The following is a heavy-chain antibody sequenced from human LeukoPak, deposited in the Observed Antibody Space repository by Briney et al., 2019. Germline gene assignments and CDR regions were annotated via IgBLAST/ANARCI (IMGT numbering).Heavy chain of an antibody. CDR1: GFTFSSYG. J-gene: IGHJ6*03. Sequence: AGGSLRLSCAASGFTFSSYGMSWVRQAPGKGLEWVSAISGSGGSTYYADSVKGRFTISRDNSKNTLYLQMNSLRAEDTAIYYCAKKWGSGYYSYYMDIWGKGTTVTVSS. D-gene: IGHD1-26*01. V-gene: IGHV3-23*01. CDR2: ISGSGGST. CDR3: AKKWGSGYYSYYMDI.